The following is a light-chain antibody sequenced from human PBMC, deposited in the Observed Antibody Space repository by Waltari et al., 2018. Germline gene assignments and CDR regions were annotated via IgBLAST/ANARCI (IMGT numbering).Light chain of an antibody. V-gene: IGKV3-15*01. CDR3: LQYHYWPPWT. Sequence: IEMTQSPATLSVSPGERATLSCRASQIVGTKLAWYQQKPGLAPRLLIYDAFTRATGIPARFSGSGSGTEFTLTISSLQSEDLALYHCLQYHYWPPWTFGQGTKVEVK. CDR1: QIVGTK. J-gene: IGKJ1*01. CDR2: DAF.